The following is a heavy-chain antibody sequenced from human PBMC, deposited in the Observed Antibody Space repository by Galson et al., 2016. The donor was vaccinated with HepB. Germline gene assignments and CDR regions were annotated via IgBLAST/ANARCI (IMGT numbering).Heavy chain of an antibody. D-gene: IGHD3-10*01. CDR2: ISYDGSNK. CDR1: GFTFSDYA. CDR3: ARGYGWGSMDV. Sequence: SLRLSCAASGFTFSDYAMHWVRQAPGKGLEWVAVISYDGSNKYYADSVKGRFTISGDNSKNTLYLQMNSLRAEDTAVYYCARGYGWGSMDVWGQGTTVTVSS. V-gene: IGHV3-30-3*01. J-gene: IGHJ6*02.